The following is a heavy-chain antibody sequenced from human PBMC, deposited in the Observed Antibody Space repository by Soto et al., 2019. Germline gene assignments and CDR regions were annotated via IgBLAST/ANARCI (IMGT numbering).Heavy chain of an antibody. J-gene: IGHJ4*02. V-gene: IGHV1-8*01. CDR1: GYTFTSYD. D-gene: IGHD2-15*01. CDR3: ARVGRGNCSGGSCHFDY. CDR2: MNPNSGNT. Sequence: ASVKVSCKASGYTFTSYDINWVRQATGQGLERMGWMNPNSGNTGYAQKFQGRVTMTRNTSISTAYMELSSLRSEDTAVFFCARVGRGNCSGGSCHFDYWGQGTLVTVSS.